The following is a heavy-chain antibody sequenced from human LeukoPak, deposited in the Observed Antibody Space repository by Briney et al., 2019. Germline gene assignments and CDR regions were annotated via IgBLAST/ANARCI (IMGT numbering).Heavy chain of an antibody. V-gene: IGHV4-59*11. CDR2: AYSSGST. Sequence: SETLSLTCTVSGGSISSLYWSWIRQPPGKGLEWIGYAYSSGSTNYNPSLKSRVTISVDTSKNQFSLKLSSVTAADTAVYFCARGLSQRGGLYYFDYWGQGTLVTVSS. D-gene: IGHD3-16*01. J-gene: IGHJ4*02. CDR3: ARGLSQRGGLYYFDY. CDR1: GGSISSLY.